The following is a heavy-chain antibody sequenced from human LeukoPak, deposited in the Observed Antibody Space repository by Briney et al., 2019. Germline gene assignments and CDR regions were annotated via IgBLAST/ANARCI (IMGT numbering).Heavy chain of an antibody. CDR2: INTDGRTT. J-gene: IGHJ4*02. CDR3: ARIEDRGAAFDS. CDR1: GFTFSSYA. D-gene: IGHD3-22*01. V-gene: IGHV3-74*01. Sequence: PGGSLRLSCAASGFTFSSYAVSWVRQAPGEGLVWVSRINTDGRTTTYADSVKGRFTISRDNAKYMLYLQMNSLRAEDTAVYYCARIEDRGAAFDSWGQGTLVTVSS.